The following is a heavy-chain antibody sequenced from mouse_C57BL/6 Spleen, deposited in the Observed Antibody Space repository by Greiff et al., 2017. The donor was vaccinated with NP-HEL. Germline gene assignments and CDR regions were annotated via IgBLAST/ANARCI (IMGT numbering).Heavy chain of an antibody. D-gene: IGHD1-1*02. J-gene: IGHJ1*03. CDR3: ARVVDWYFDV. Sequence: VQLKESGGDLVKPGGSLKLSCAASGFTFSSYGMSWVRQTPDKRLEWVATISSGGSYTYYPDSVKGRFTISRDNAKNTLYLQMSSLKSEDTAMYYCARVVDWYFDVWGTGTTVTVSS. CDR1: GFTFSSYG. V-gene: IGHV5-6*01. CDR2: ISSGGSYT.